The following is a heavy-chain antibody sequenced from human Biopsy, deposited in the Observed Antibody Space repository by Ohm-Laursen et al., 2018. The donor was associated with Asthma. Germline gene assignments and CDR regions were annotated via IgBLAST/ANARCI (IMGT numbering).Heavy chain of an antibody. V-gene: IGHV3-30*03. D-gene: IGHD3-3*01. CDR2: ISYDGRNK. J-gene: IGHJ6*02. Sequence: SLRLSCAASGFTFNSYGMHWVRQAPGKGLEWVTVISYDGRNKYYGDSVKGRFTISRDNSKNTVYLQMISLRVEDTSVYYCARGAYYDFWSGYSRPIPGYYGMDIWGHGTTVTVSS. CDR3: ARGAYYDFWSGYSRPIPGYYGMDI. CDR1: GFTFNSYG.